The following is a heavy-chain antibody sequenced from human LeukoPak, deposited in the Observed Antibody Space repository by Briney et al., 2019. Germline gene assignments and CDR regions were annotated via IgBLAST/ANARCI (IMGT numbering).Heavy chain of an antibody. CDR2: IRSKANSYAT. D-gene: IGHD6-19*01. CDR3: TRDPGLVTGSVY. CDR1: GFTFSGSA. J-gene: IGHJ4*02. Sequence: GGSLRLSCAASGFTFSGSAMHWVRQASGKGLEWVGRIRSKANSYATAYAASVKGRFTISRDDSKNTAYLQMNSLKTEDTAVYYCTRDPGLVTGSVYWGQGTLVTVSS. V-gene: IGHV3-73*01.